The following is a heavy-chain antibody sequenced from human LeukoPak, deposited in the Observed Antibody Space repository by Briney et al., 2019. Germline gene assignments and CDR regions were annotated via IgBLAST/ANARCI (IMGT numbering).Heavy chain of an antibody. CDR2: INPNSGGT. V-gene: IGHV1-2*02. D-gene: IGHD3-9*01. J-gene: IGHJ5*02. CDR3: ARGPYYDILTGYYKVYNWFVP. Sequence: ASVKLSCKASGYTFTGYYMHWVRQAPGQGLEWMGWINPNSGGTNYAQKFQGRVTMTRDTSISTAYMELSRPRSDDTAVYYCARGPYYDILTGYYKVYNWFVPWGQGTLVTVSS. CDR1: GYTFTGYY.